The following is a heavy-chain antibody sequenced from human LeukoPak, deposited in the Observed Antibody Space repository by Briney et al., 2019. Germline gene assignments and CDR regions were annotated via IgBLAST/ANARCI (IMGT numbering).Heavy chain of an antibody. Sequence: GGSLRLSCAASGFTFSSYWMSWVRQAPGKGLEWVANIKQDGSEKYYVDSVKGRFTISRDNAKNSLYLQMNSLRAEDTAVYYCARVTHSFFWSGPNPMDYWGQGTLVTVSS. CDR1: GFTFSSYW. D-gene: IGHD3-3*01. V-gene: IGHV3-7*01. J-gene: IGHJ4*02. CDR2: IKQDGSEK. CDR3: ARVTHSFFWSGPNPMDY.